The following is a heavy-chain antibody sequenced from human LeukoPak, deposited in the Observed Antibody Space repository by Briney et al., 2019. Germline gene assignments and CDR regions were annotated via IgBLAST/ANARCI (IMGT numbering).Heavy chain of an antibody. CDR3: ARHLRYCSSTSCYRSDYFDY. J-gene: IGHJ4*02. Sequence: SETLSLTCTVSGGSISSYYWSWIRQPPGKGLEGIGYIYYSGSTNYNPSLKSRVTISVDTSKNQFSLKLSSVTAADTAVYYCARHLRYCSSTSCYRSDYFDYWGQGTLVTVSS. V-gene: IGHV4-59*08. CDR1: GGSISSYY. D-gene: IGHD2-2*01. CDR2: IYYSGST.